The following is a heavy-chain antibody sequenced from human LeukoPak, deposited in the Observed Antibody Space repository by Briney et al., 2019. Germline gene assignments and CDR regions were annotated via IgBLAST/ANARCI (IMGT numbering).Heavy chain of an antibody. Sequence: GGSLRLSCAASGFTFSSYSMNWVRQAPGKGLEWVSSISSSSSYIYYADSVKSQFTISRDNAKNSLCLQMNSLRAEDTAVYYCARDRREDYDILTGLGFSYYYGMDVWGQGTTVTVSS. CDR3: ARDRREDYDILTGLGFSYYYGMDV. J-gene: IGHJ6*02. D-gene: IGHD3-9*01. CDR2: ISSSSSYI. V-gene: IGHV3-21*01. CDR1: GFTFSSYS.